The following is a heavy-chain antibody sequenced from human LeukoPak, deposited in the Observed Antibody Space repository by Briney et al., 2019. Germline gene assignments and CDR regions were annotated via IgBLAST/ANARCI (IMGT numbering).Heavy chain of an antibody. J-gene: IGHJ6*02. V-gene: IGHV3-15*01. Sequence: GGSRRLSCAAPGFTFGNAGMSWVGQAPGKGLDWVGRIKSKTDGGTTDYTAPVKGRFTISRDDSKNTLYLQMNSLKTEDTAVYYCTTGPFDYYGSASYLANGMDVWGQGTTVTVSS. CDR2: IKSKTDGGTT. D-gene: IGHD3-10*01. CDR3: TTGPFDYYGSASYLANGMDV. CDR1: GFTFGNAG.